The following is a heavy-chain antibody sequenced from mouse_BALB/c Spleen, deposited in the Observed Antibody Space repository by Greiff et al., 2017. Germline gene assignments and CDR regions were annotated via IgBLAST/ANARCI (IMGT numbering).Heavy chain of an antibody. CDR1: GYTFTDYN. CDR2: IYPYNGGT. D-gene: IGHD1-1*01. V-gene: IGHV1S29*02. CDR3: ARFDYYGSSYFDY. Sequence: EVKLVESGPELVKPGASVKISCKASGYTFTDYNMHWVKQSHGKSLEWIGYIYPYNGGTGYNQKFKSKATLTVDNSSSTAYMELRSLTSEDSAVYYCARFDYYGSSYFDYWGQGTTLTVSS. J-gene: IGHJ2*01.